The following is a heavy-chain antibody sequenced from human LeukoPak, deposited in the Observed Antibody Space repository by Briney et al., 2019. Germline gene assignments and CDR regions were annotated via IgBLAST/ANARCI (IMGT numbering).Heavy chain of an antibody. J-gene: IGHJ4*02. D-gene: IGHD3-16*01. CDR2: IYYSGST. CDR3: ARDLSGELGFDY. Sequence: SETLSLTCTVSGGSISSGGYYWSWIRQHPGKGLEWIGYIYYSGSTYYNPSLKSRVTISVDTSKNQFSLKLSSETAADTAVYYCARDLSGELGFDYWGQGTLVTVSS. CDR1: GGSISSGGYY. V-gene: IGHV4-31*03.